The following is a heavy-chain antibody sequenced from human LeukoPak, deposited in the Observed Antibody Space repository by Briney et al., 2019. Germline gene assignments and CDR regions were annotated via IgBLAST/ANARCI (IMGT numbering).Heavy chain of an antibody. J-gene: IGHJ4*02. Sequence: ASVKVSCKASGYTFTSYGISWVRQAPGQGLEWMGGIIPIFGTANYAQKFQGRVTITADESTSTAYMELSSLRSEDTAVYYCARGEEWLVHSAIDYWGQGTLVTVSS. CDR3: ARGEEWLVHSAIDY. CDR2: IIPIFGTA. CDR1: GYTFTSYG. V-gene: IGHV1-69*13. D-gene: IGHD6-19*01.